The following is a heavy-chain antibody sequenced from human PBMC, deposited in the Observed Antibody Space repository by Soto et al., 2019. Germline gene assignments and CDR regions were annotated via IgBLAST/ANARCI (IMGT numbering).Heavy chain of an antibody. CDR1: GFAFSSYG. D-gene: IGHD5-18*01. Sequence: QAQLVESGGGVVQPGRSLRLSCAASGFAFSSYGMHWVRQAPGTGLEWVAVISYDGSLQHYADSVKGRFTISIDNSKNMLILQISSLRAEDTAVYYCVSDRGYGHASVPYSWGQGTLVSVSS. CDR2: ISYDGSLQ. V-gene: IGHV3-30*03. J-gene: IGHJ4*02. CDR3: VSDRGYGHASVPYS.